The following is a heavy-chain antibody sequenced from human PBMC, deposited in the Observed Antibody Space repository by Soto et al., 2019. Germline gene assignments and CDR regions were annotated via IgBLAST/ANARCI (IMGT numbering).Heavy chain of an antibody. V-gene: IGHV1-8*01. CDR2: MNPNSGNT. Sequence: WVRQATGQGLEWMGWMNPNSGNTGYAQKFQGRVTMTRNTSISTAYMELSSLRSEDTAVYYCARGNSRLVRYYYYGMDVWGQGTTVTVSS. J-gene: IGHJ6*02. D-gene: IGHD6-19*01. CDR3: ARGNSRLVRYYYYGMDV.